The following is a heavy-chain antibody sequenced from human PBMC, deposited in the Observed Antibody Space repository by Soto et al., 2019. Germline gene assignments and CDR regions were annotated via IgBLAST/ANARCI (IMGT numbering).Heavy chain of an antibody. J-gene: IGHJ5*02. V-gene: IGHV4-61*01. Sequence: QVPLQESGPGLVKPSETLSLTCTVSGGSVSSGSYYWSWIRQPPGKGLEWIGYIYYSGSTNYNPSLKSRVTISVDTSKNQFSLKLSSVAAADTAVYYCARGFEDYDYVWGSYQVGWFDPWGQGTLVTVSS. CDR3: ARGFEDYDYVWGSYQVGWFDP. D-gene: IGHD3-16*02. CDR2: IYYSGST. CDR1: GGSVSSGSYY.